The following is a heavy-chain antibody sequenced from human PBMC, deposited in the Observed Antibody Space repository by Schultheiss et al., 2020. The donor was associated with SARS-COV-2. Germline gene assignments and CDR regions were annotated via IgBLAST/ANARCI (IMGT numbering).Heavy chain of an antibody. CDR1: GGTFSSYA. J-gene: IGHJ5*02. CDR3: ARRRKDIVDPWRFDP. V-gene: IGHV1-3*01. CDR2: INAGNGNT. D-gene: IGHD2-15*01. Sequence: ASVKVSCKASGGTFSSYAISWVRQAPGQGLEWMGWINAGNGNTKYSQKFQGRVTITRDTSASTAYMELSSLRSEDTAVYYCARRRKDIVDPWRFDPWGQGTLVTVSS.